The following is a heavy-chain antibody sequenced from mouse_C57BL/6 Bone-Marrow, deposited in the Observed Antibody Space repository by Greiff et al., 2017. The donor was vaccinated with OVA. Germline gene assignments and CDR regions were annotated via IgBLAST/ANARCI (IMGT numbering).Heavy chain of an antibody. CDR3: ARRGTRFAY. CDR2: IYPRSGNT. CDR1: GYTFTSYG. J-gene: IGHJ3*01. Sequence: QVQLKESGAELARPGASVKLSCKASGYTFTSYGISWVKQRTGQGLEWIGEIYPRSGNTYYNEKFKGKATLTADKSSSTAYMGLRSLTSEDSAVSFCARRGTRFAYWGQGTLVTVSA. V-gene: IGHV1-81*01.